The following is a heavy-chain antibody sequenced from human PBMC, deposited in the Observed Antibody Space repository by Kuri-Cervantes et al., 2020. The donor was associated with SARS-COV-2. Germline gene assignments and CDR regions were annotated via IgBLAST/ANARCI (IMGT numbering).Heavy chain of an antibody. CDR3: ARGGGPSLRYYYYYMDV. D-gene: IGHD2-15*01. CDR1: GYSFTSYW. Sequence: GGSLRLSCKGSGYSFTSYWIGWVRQMHGKGLEWMGIIYPGDSDTRYSPSFQGQVTISADKSISTAYLQWSSLKASDTAMYYCARGGGPSLRYYYYYMDVWGKGTTVTVSS. CDR2: IYPGDSDT. J-gene: IGHJ6*03. V-gene: IGHV5-51*01.